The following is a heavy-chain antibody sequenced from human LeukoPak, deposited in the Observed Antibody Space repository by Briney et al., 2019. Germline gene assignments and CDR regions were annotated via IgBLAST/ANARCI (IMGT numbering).Heavy chain of an antibody. CDR3: ARAGQQWLVPSWNDY. Sequence: GGSLRLSCAASGFTFSNYWMHWVRQAPGKGLEWVSGINWNGGSTGYADSVKGRFTISRDNAKNSLYLQMNSLRAEDTALYYCARAGQQWLVPSWNDYWGQGTLVTVSS. J-gene: IGHJ4*02. CDR1: GFTFSNYW. CDR2: INWNGGST. V-gene: IGHV3-20*04. D-gene: IGHD6-19*01.